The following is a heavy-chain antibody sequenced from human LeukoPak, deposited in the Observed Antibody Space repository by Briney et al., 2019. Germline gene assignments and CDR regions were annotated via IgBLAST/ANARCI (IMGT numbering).Heavy chain of an antibody. D-gene: IGHD6-19*01. Sequence: GASVKVSCKASGYTFTGYYMHWVRQAPGQGLEWMGWINPNSSGTNYAQKFQGRVTMTRDTSISTAYMELSRLRSDDTAVYYCARTVGYSGGWYYFDYWGQGTLVTVSS. CDR2: INPNSSGT. J-gene: IGHJ4*02. CDR3: ARTVGYSGGWYYFDY. V-gene: IGHV1-2*02. CDR1: GYTFTGYY.